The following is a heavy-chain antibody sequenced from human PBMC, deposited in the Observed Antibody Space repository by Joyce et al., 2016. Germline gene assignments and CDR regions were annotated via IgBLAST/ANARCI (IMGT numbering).Heavy chain of an antibody. V-gene: IGHV1-69*01. CDR1: GDIFNAYG. CDR3: ARGRGDDFWSGYYGSIDY. CDR2: LVPMSATT. Sequence: QVQLEQSGAEVKKPGSSVKVSCKTSGDIFNAYGINWVRQAPGQGLEWRGGLVPMSATTDYAQKFRGRLTISAHEPTSTVYMERSSLRSDDTGTYYCARGRGDDFWSGYYGSIDYWGQGTLVSVSS. D-gene: IGHD3-3*01. J-gene: IGHJ4*02.